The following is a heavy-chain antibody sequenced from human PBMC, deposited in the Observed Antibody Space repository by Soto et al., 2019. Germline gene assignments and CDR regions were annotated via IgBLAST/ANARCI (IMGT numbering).Heavy chain of an antibody. CDR1: GFTFSSYG. V-gene: IGHV3-30*18. J-gene: IGHJ6*02. CDR3: AKGIVVVPAATNYYYYYGMDV. Sequence: GGSLRLSCAASGFTFSSYGMHWVRQAPGKGLEWVAVISYDGSNKYYADSVKGRFTISRDNSKNTLYLQMNSLRAEDTAVYYCAKGIVVVPAATNYYYYYGMDVWGQGTTVTVSS. CDR2: ISYDGSNK. D-gene: IGHD2-2*01.